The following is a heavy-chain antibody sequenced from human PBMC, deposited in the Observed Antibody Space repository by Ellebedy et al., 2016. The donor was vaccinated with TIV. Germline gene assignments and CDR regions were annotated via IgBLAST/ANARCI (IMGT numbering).Heavy chain of an antibody. Sequence: GESLKISCAASGFTFSRHWMHWIRQAPGKGLVWLSRINGDGGFTSHADFVKGRFTISRDNAKNKQDLQMNSLKAEDTAMYYCSTLSDTGYWGHGTLVTVSS. CDR1: GFTFSRHW. J-gene: IGHJ4*01. CDR2: INGDGGFT. V-gene: IGHV3-74*01. D-gene: IGHD2-21*02. CDR3: STLSDTGY.